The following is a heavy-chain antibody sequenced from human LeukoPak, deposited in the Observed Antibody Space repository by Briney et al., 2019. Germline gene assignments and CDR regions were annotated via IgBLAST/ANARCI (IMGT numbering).Heavy chain of an antibody. Sequence: GGSLRLSCAASGFTFSNYAMSWVRQAPGKGLEWVSGIRSSGHNTYYEDSVKGRFTISRDNSKNMLYPQMNSLRAEDTAVYYCAKYVCGGDCYDYFDCWGQGTLVTVSS. D-gene: IGHD2-21*02. CDR3: AKYVCGGDCYDYFDC. CDR2: IRSSGHNT. CDR1: GFTFSNYA. J-gene: IGHJ4*02. V-gene: IGHV3-23*01.